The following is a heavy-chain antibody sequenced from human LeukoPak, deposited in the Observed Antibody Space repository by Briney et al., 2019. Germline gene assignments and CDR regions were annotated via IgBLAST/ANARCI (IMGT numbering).Heavy chain of an antibody. D-gene: IGHD2-2*01. Sequence: SETLSLTCTVSGGSISSSSYYWGWIRQPPGKGLEWIGSIYYSGSTYYNPSLKSRVTISVDTSKNQFSLKLSSVTAADTAVYYCARQVRGLFDPWGKGTLVTVSS. V-gene: IGHV4-39*01. CDR3: ARQVRGLFDP. CDR2: IYYSGST. J-gene: IGHJ5*02. CDR1: GGSISSSSYY.